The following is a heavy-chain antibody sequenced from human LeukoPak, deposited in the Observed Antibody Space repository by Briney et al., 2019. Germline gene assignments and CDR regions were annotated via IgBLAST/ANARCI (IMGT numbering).Heavy chain of an antibody. CDR2: ISSSSTTI. J-gene: IGHJ4*02. Sequence: PGGSLRLSCAASGFTFSSYSMNWVRQAPGKGLEWVSYISSSSTTIYYADSVKGRFTISRDNAKNSLYLQMNSLRAEDTAVYYCASKGSSGYYGPFDYWGQGTLVTVSS. CDR1: GFTFSSYS. V-gene: IGHV3-48*01. CDR3: ASKGSSGYYGPFDY. D-gene: IGHD3-22*01.